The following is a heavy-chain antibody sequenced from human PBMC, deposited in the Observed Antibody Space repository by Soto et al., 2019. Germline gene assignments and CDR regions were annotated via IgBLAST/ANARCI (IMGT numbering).Heavy chain of an antibody. D-gene: IGHD2-2*01. J-gene: IGHJ5*02. CDR3: ARESAALKGFGP. CDR2: ISSSSSTI. CDR1: GFTFSSYS. Sequence: EVQLVESGGGLVQPGGSLRLSCAASGFTFSSYSMNWVRQAPGKGLEWVSYISSSSSTIYYADSVKGRFTISRDNAKNTSDLQMNRLRDEDTAVYYCARESAALKGFGPWGQGTLVTVSS. V-gene: IGHV3-48*02.